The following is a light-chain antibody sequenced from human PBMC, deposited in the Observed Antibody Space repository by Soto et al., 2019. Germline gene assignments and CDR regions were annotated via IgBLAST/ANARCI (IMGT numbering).Light chain of an antibody. J-gene: IGLJ2*01. Sequence: QSALTQPASVSGSPGQSITISCTGTSSDVGGYNYVSWYQQHPGKAPKLMIFDVSNRPSGVSNRFSASKSGNTASLTISGLQAEDEADYYCISYTSSSTLVIFGGGTKVIVL. CDR3: ISYTSSSTLVI. CDR2: DVS. CDR1: SSDVGGYNY. V-gene: IGLV2-14*01.